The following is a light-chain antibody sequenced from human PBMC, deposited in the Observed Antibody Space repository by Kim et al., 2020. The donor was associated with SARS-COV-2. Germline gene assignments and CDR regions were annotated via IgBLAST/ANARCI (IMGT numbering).Light chain of an antibody. J-gene: IGLJ1*01. V-gene: IGLV1-40*01. Sequence: RVTIPCTGSISNIGAGYDVHWYQQLPATAPKLLIYGNSNRPSGVPDRFSGSKSDTSASLAITGLQAEDEADYYCQSYDNSLSGYVFGSGTKVTVL. CDR1: ISNIGAGYD. CDR2: GNS. CDR3: QSYDNSLSGYV.